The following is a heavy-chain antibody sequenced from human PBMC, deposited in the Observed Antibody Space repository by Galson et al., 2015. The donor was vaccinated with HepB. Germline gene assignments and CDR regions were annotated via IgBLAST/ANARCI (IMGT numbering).Heavy chain of an antibody. D-gene: IGHD6-19*01. V-gene: IGHV2-70*04. Sequence: PALVKPTQTLTLTCTFSGFSLSTYGMRVSWIRQPPGKALEWLARIDWDDEEFYSTSLKTKLTLSKDASKNQVVLTMTNMDPVDTATYYCARIRSSSGWYVDYWGQGTLVTVSS. CDR1: GFSLSTYGMR. CDR3: ARIRSSSGWYVDY. CDR2: IDWDDEE. J-gene: IGHJ4*02.